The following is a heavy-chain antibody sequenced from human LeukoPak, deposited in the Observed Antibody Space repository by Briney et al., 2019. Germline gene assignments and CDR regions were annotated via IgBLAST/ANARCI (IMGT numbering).Heavy chain of an antibody. Sequence: GGSLRLSCAASGFTFNRYNMNWVRRAPGRGLEWVSSISGSSSYIYYADSVKGRFTISRHNAKNSLYLQMNSLRAEDTAVYYCARVPAGVIGMKDAFDIWGQGTMVTVSS. D-gene: IGHD3-16*02. CDR1: GFTFNRYN. V-gene: IGHV3-21*01. CDR2: ISGSSSYI. CDR3: ARVPAGVIGMKDAFDI. J-gene: IGHJ3*02.